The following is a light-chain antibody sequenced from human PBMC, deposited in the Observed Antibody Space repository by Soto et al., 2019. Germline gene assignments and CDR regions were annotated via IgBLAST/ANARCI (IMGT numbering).Light chain of an antibody. CDR3: QQSDSSPQT. Sequence: DLPMTQSPSSLSASVGDRVTITCRASQSINSHLNWYQQRPGKAPKLLISGASRLQTGVPSRFSGSGAGTDFTLTISSLEPEDFTTYYCQQSDSSPQTFGGGTKVETK. J-gene: IGKJ4*01. V-gene: IGKV1-39*01. CDR2: GAS. CDR1: QSINSH.